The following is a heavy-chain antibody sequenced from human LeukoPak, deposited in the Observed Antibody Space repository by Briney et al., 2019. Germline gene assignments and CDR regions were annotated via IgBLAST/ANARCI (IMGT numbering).Heavy chain of an antibody. CDR3: ARDRDCSSTSCFQGLDY. Sequence: GGSLRLSCAASGFTFSSYAMHRVRQAPGKGLEWVAVISYDGSNKYYADSVKGRFTISRDNSKNTLYLQMNSLRAEDTAVYYCARDRDCSSTSCFQGLDYWGQGTLVTVSS. J-gene: IGHJ4*02. V-gene: IGHV3-30*04. CDR1: GFTFSSYA. D-gene: IGHD2-2*01. CDR2: ISYDGSNK.